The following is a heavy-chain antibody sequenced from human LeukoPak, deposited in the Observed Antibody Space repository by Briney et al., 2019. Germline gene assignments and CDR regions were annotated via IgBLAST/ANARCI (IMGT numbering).Heavy chain of an antibody. V-gene: IGHV1-2*02. CDR3: ARVVVSATTAFDY. Sequence: GASVKVSCKASGYTFTGYYMHWVRQAPGQGLEWMGWINPNSGGTNYAQKFQGRVTMTRDTSISTAYMELSRLRSDDTAVYYCARVVVSATTAFDYWGQGTLVTVSS. CDR2: INPNSGGT. CDR1: GYTFTGYY. J-gene: IGHJ4*02. D-gene: IGHD5-12*01.